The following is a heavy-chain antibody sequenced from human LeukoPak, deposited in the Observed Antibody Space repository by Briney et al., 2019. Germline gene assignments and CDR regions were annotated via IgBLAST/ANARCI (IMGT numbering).Heavy chain of an antibody. Sequence: PSETLSLTCTVSGGSISSRSYYWNWIRQPAGKGLEWIGRFYTSGSTNYNPSLKSRVTISVDTSKNQFSLKLSSVTAADTAVYYCARYGGLVVGASDYWGQGTLVTVSS. CDR1: GGSISSRSYY. CDR2: FYTSGST. J-gene: IGHJ4*02. D-gene: IGHD1-26*01. V-gene: IGHV4-61*02. CDR3: ARYGGLVVGASDY.